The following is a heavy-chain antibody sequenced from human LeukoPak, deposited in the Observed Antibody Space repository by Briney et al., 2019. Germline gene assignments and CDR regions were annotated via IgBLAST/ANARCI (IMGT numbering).Heavy chain of an antibody. J-gene: IGHJ4*02. CDR3: GRPLRGTTDFDY. CDR2: ISSSSSYI. V-gene: IGHV3-21*01. D-gene: IGHD1-1*01. Sequence: GGSLRLSCAASGFTFSSYTMNWVRQAPEKGLEWVSLISSSSSYIFYADSEKGRFTISRDNAKKSVYLQMNSRGAEDTAVYYCGRPLRGTTDFDYWGQGTLVTVSS. CDR1: GFTFSSYT.